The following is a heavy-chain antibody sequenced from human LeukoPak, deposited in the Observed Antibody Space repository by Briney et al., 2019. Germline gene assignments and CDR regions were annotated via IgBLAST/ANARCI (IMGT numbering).Heavy chain of an antibody. CDR2: INQGGSVK. V-gene: IGHV3-7*01. J-gene: IGHJ4*02. CDR3: ARVGYSGWNLEY. CDR1: GFTFRSYW. Sequence: GGSLRLSCAASGFTFRSYWMSWVRQAPGKGLQWVANINQGGSVKYYVDSVKGRFTISRDDAKNSLYVQMNSLRDEDTAVYYCARVGYSGWNLEYWGQGTLVTVSS. D-gene: IGHD5-12*01.